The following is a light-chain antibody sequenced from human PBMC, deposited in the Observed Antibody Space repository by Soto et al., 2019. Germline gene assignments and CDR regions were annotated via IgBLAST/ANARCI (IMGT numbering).Light chain of an antibody. Sequence: QSALTQPHSVSGSPGQTVTISSTGTSSDVGGYNYVSWYQQHPGKAPKLMIYDVSKRPSGVPDRFSGPKSGNTASLTISGLQAEDEADYYCCSYAGSYTYVFGTGTKVTVL. CDR1: SSDVGGYNY. CDR2: DVS. CDR3: CSYAGSYTYV. J-gene: IGLJ1*01. V-gene: IGLV2-11*01.